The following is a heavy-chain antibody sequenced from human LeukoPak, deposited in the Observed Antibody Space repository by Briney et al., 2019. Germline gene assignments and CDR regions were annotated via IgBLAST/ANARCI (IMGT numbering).Heavy chain of an antibody. CDR3: ARGAYGSGSYYFDY. V-gene: IGHV4-61*09. CDR2: IYTTGTT. J-gene: IGHJ4*02. D-gene: IGHD3-10*01. CDR1: GGSISSGGAYY. Sequence: SETLSLTCTVSGGSISSGGAYYWSRIRQPAGKELEWIGHIYTTGTTNYNPSLKSRVTISVDTSKNQFSLKLNSVTAADTAVYYCARGAYGSGSYYFDYWGQGTLVTVSS.